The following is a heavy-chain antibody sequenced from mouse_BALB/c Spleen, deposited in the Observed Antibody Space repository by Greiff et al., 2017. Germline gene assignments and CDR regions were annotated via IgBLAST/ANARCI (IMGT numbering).Heavy chain of an antibody. Sequence: EVKLLESGGDLVKPGGSLKLSCAASGFTFSSYGMSWVRQTPDKRLEWVATISSGGSYTYYPDSVKGRFTISRDNAKNTLYLQMSSLKSEDTAMDYCARDYGSGGYFDVWGAGTTVTVSS. J-gene: IGHJ1*01. CDR3: ARDYGSGGYFDV. V-gene: IGHV5-6*01. CDR2: ISSGGSYT. CDR1: GFTFSSYG. D-gene: IGHD1-1*01.